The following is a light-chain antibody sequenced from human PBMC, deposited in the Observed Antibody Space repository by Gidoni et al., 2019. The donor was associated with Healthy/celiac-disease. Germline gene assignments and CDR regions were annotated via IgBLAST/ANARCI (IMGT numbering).Light chain of an antibody. CDR2: DAS. Sequence: EIVFTQSPATLSLSPGERATLSCRASQSVSSYLAWYQRKPGQAPRLLIYDASNRATGIPAGFSGSGSGTDFTLTSSSLEPEDFAVDYCQQRKTFGGGTKVEIK. CDR1: QSVSSY. CDR3: QQRKT. V-gene: IGKV3-11*01. J-gene: IGKJ4*01.